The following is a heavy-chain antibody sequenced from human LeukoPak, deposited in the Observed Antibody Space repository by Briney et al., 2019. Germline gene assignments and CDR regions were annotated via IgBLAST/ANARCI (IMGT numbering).Heavy chain of an antibody. CDR3: ARLETRGSAQAGGDY. CDR1: GFTFNKFA. Sequence: GGSLRLSCAASGFTFNKFAMHWVRQAPGKGLEWVAVISHDGSDKYYADSVKGRFTISRDNSKIALYLQINSLRAEDTAVYYCARLETRGSAQAGGDYWGQGTLVTVSS. J-gene: IGHJ4*02. V-gene: IGHV3-30-3*01. D-gene: IGHD2-15*01. CDR2: ISHDGSDK.